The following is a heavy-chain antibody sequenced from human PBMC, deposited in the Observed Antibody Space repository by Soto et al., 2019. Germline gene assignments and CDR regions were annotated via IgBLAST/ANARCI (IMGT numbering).Heavy chain of an antibody. CDR1: GGTFSSYA. Sequence: GASVKVSCKASGGTFSSYAISWVRQAPGQGLEWMGGIIPIFGTANYAQKFQGRVTITADESTSTAYMELSSLRSEDTAVYYCARDSEYSYGYRSFDYWGQGTLVTVSS. V-gene: IGHV1-69*13. CDR2: IIPIFGTA. D-gene: IGHD5-18*01. CDR3: ARDSEYSYGYRSFDY. J-gene: IGHJ4*02.